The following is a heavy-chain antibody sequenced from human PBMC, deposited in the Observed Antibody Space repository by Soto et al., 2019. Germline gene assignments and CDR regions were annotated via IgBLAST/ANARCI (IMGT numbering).Heavy chain of an antibody. CDR2: ISGSGGST. CDR3: AKGGVRFLEWLIGESHKQYYFDY. V-gene: IGHV3-23*01. D-gene: IGHD3-3*01. Sequence: PGGSLRLSCAASGFTFISYAISWVRKAPGKGLEWVSAISGSGGSTYYADSVKGRFTISRDNSKNTLYLQMNSLRAEDTAVYYCAKGGVRFLEWLIGESHKQYYFDYWGQGTLVTVSS. CDR1: GFTFISYA. J-gene: IGHJ4*02.